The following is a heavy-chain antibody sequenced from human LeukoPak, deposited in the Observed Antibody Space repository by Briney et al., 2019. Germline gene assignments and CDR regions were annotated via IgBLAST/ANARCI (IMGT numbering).Heavy chain of an antibody. CDR2: IHNSGRT. D-gene: IGHD1-14*01. V-gene: IGHV4-59*08. CDR3: ARHGTISSESYFDY. J-gene: IGHJ4*02. CDR1: GGSISAYY. Sequence: SETLSLTCTVSGGSISAYYWNWIRQPPGKGLEWIGYIHNSGRTNYNPSLKSRVTGFVDTSKNQVSLRLSSVTAADTAVYYCARHGTISSESYFDYWGQGAPVTVSS.